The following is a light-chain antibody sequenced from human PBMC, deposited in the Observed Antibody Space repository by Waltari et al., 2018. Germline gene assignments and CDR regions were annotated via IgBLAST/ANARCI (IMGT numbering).Light chain of an antibody. CDR2: EVT. CDR1: SSDVARYDY. J-gene: IGLJ3*02. Sequence: QSALTQFPSASGSPGQSVTIPCTGTSSDVARYDYVSWYQPHPGKAPKLVIYEVTKRPSGVPDRFSGSKSGNTASLTVSGLQAEDEAIYYCCSYGGSDNWVFGGGTKLTVL. CDR3: CSYGGSDNWV. V-gene: IGLV2-8*01.